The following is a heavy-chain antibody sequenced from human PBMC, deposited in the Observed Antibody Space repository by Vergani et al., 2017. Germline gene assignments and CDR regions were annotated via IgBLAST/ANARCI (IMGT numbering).Heavy chain of an antibody. CDR2: IIPILGIA. D-gene: IGHD3-22*01. CDR1: GGTFSSYT. Sequence: QVQLVQSGAEVKKPGSSVKVSCKASGGTFSSYTISWVRQAPGQGLEWMGRIIPILGIANYAQKFQGRVTITADKSTSTAYMELSSLRSEDTAVYYCARLPDYYDRSGYYYNWFDPWGQGTLVTVSS. CDR3: ARLPDYYDRSGYYYNWFDP. V-gene: IGHV1-69*02. J-gene: IGHJ5*02.